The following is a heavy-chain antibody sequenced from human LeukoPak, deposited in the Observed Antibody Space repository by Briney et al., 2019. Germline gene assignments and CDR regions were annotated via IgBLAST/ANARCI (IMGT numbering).Heavy chain of an antibody. D-gene: IGHD5-12*01. Sequence: PGGSLRLSCAASGFTFTGYWMHWVRQAPGKGLVWLSRINSDGTITSYADSLEGRFTISRDNAKNSLYPQMNSLRAEDTALYYCARDLGGHGTFDYWGQGTLVTVSS. CDR1: GFTFTGYW. CDR2: INSDGTIT. CDR3: ARDLGGHGTFDY. J-gene: IGHJ4*01. V-gene: IGHV3-74*01.